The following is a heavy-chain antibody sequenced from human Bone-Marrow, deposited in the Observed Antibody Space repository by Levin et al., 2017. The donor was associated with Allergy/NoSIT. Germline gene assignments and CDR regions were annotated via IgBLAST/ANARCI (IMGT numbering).Heavy chain of an antibody. CDR2: ISTSGSAI. CDR1: GFIFSSYE. V-gene: IGHV3-48*03. D-gene: IGHD3-3*01. CDR3: ARDGAIFGGDNFFDY. Sequence: PPGGSLRLSCAASGFIFSSYEMNWVRQVPGKGLDWVAYISTSGSAIYYADSVKGRFTISRDNAKNSLYLQMNSLTVEDAAIYYCARDGAIFGGDNFFDYWGQGTPVTVSS. J-gene: IGHJ4*02.